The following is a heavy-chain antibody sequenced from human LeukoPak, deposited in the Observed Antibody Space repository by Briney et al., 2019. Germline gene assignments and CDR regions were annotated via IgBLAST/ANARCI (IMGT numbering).Heavy chain of an antibody. D-gene: IGHD1-26*01. Sequence: GRSLRLSCAASGFTFSSYGMHWVRQAPGKGLEWVAVISYDGSNKYYADSVKGRFTISRDNAKNTLSLQMNSLRADDTAVYYCARGYSGTYRIDYWGQGTLVTVSS. CDR1: GFTFSSYG. CDR3: ARGYSGTYRIDY. V-gene: IGHV3-30*03. CDR2: ISYDGSNK. J-gene: IGHJ4*02.